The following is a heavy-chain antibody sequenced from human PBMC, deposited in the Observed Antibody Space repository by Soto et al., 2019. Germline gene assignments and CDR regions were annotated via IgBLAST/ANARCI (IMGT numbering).Heavy chain of an antibody. J-gene: IGHJ5*02. D-gene: IGHD4-4*01. CDR1: GGSISSYY. V-gene: IGHV4-59*01. CDR2: IYYSGST. Sequence: SETLSLTCTVSGGSISSYYWSWIRQPPGKGLEWIGYIYYSGSTNYNPSLKSRVTISVDTSKNQFSLKLSSVTAADTAVYYCAREVTVNWFDPWGQGTLVTVSS. CDR3: AREVTVNWFDP.